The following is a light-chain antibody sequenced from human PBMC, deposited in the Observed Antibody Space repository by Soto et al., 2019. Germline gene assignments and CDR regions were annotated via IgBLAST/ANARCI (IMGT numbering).Light chain of an antibody. CDR1: QSINSN. Sequence: EIVMAQSPATLSASPGERATLSCRASQSINSNLAWNQQMPGQAPRLLIYGASTRATGIPARFSGSGSGTEFTLTISSLQSEDFAVYSCQQYNNWPRTFGQGTKVEIK. CDR3: QQYNNWPRT. CDR2: GAS. V-gene: IGKV3-15*01. J-gene: IGKJ1*01.